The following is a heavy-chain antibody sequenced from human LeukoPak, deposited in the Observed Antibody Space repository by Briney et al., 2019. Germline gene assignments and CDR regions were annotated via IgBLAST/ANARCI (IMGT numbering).Heavy chain of an antibody. D-gene: IGHD3-16*01. V-gene: IGHV3-74*01. CDR2: INGDGSNS. Sequence: GGSLRLSCVASGFTFTTYWMHWVRQAPGKGLVWVSRINGDGSNSNYADSVKGRFTISRDNARNTLYLRMSGLRAEDTALYYCARTSPTSHFDFWGQGTLVTVSS. CDR3: ARTSPTSHFDF. CDR1: GFTFTTYW. J-gene: IGHJ4*02.